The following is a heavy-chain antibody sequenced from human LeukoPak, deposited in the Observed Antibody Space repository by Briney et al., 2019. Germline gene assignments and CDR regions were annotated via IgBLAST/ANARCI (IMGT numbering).Heavy chain of an antibody. CDR3: AKGRWLQLRDAYFDY. CDR2: ISGTDGGT. D-gene: IGHD5-24*01. V-gene: IGHV3-23*01. J-gene: IGHJ4*02. CDR1: GFTFSDYT. Sequence: GGSLRLSCAASGFTFSDYTMNWVRQTPGKGLEWVSGISGTDGGTYYADSVKGRFTISRDNSKNTLYLQMNSLRAEDTAVYYCAKGRWLQLRDAYFDYWGQGTLVTVSS.